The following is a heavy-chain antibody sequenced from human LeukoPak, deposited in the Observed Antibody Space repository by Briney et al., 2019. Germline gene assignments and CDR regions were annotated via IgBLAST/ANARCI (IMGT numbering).Heavy chain of an antibody. J-gene: IGHJ5*02. Sequence: GRSLRLSCAASGFTFSSYGMHWVRQAPGKGLEWVAVISYDGSNKYYADSVKGRFTISRDNSKNTLYLQMNSLRAEDTAVYYCASEGARITIFGVVDSGWFDPWGQGTLVTVSS. CDR1: GFTFSSYG. CDR3: ASEGARITIFGVVDSGWFDP. CDR2: ISYDGSNK. D-gene: IGHD3-3*01. V-gene: IGHV3-30*03.